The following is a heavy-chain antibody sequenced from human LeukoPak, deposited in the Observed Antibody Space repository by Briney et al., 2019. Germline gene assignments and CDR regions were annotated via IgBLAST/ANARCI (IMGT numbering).Heavy chain of an antibody. CDR1: GYTCTGYY. CDR2: INPNSGGT. J-gene: IGHJ4*02. CDR3: ARDDGDGYHYYFDY. Sequence: ASVKVSCKASGYTCTGYYMHWVRQAPGQGLEWVGWINPNSGGTNYAQKFQGWVTMTMETSISTAYMELSRLRSDDTAVYYCARDDGDGYHYYFDYWGQGTLVTVSS. V-gene: IGHV1-2*04. D-gene: IGHD5-24*01.